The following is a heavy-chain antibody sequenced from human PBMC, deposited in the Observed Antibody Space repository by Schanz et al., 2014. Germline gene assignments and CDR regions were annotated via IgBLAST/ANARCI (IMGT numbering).Heavy chain of an antibody. D-gene: IGHD2-21*01. Sequence: QVQLVQSGTQVKKPGASVKVSCKASGYTLSAYSLHWVRQAPGQGLEWMGIVNPSVRGTHFAREFQGRLTMTRDTSTSTVYMELSSLRSEDTAVYYCARDRLECGAECYSVEVFEIWGQGTLVIVSS. J-gene: IGHJ4*02. CDR3: ARDRLECGAECYSVEVFEI. CDR2: VNPSVRGT. V-gene: IGHV1-46*01. CDR1: GYTLSAYS.